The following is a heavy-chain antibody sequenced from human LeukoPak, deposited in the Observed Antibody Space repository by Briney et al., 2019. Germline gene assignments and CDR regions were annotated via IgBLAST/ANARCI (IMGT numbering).Heavy chain of an antibody. CDR2: IYYSGST. J-gene: IGHJ4*02. V-gene: IGHV4-39*01. Sequence: SETLSLTCTVSGGSISSSSYYWGWIRQPPGKGREWYGSIYYSGSTYYNPSLKRRVNISVDTSKNQFSLKLSSVTAADTAVYYCARHRVDYYDSSGYPRQTYYFDYWGQGTLVTVSS. D-gene: IGHD3-22*01. CDR1: GGSISSSSYY. CDR3: ARHRVDYYDSSGYPRQTYYFDY.